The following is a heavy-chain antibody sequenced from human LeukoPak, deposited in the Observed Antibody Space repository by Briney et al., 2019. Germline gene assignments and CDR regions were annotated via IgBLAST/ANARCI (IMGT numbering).Heavy chain of an antibody. V-gene: IGHV3-7*01. CDR2: IRQDGSDK. J-gene: IGHJ4*02. Sequence: TSETLSLTCAVSGGSFSSYYWSWVRQAPGKGLEWVANIRQDGSDKYYMDSVKGRFTISRDNAKNSLSLQMNSLRVEDTAVYYCARDRDCGDGGCYPHFDYWGQGVRVTVSS. CDR1: GGSFSSYY. D-gene: IGHD2-15*01. CDR3: ARDRDCGDGGCYPHFDY.